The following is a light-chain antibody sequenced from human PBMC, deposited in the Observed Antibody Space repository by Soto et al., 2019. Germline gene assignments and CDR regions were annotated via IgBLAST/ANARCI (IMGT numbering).Light chain of an antibody. J-gene: IGKJ1*01. CDR2: GAS. CDR3: QQYGSSPT. CDR1: QSVSSNF. V-gene: IGKV3-20*01. Sequence: EIVLTQSPGTLSSSPGERATLSCRASQSVSSNFLAWFQQKPGQTPRLLIYGASSRATGIPDRLSGSGSGTDFSLTISRLEPEDFAVYYCQQYGSSPTFGQGTKVEMK.